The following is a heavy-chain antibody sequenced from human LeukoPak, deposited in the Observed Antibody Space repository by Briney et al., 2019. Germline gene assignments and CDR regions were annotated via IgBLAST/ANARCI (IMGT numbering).Heavy chain of an antibody. CDR1: GYTFTSYG. Sequence: ASVKVSCKASGYTFTSYGISWVRQAPGQGLEWMGWISAYNGNTNYAQKLQGRVTMTRDMSASTVYMELSSLRSEDTAVYYCARDKDSSGSDYWDQGTLVTVSS. D-gene: IGHD6-19*01. V-gene: IGHV1-18*01. CDR3: ARDKDSSGSDY. CDR2: ISAYNGNT. J-gene: IGHJ4*02.